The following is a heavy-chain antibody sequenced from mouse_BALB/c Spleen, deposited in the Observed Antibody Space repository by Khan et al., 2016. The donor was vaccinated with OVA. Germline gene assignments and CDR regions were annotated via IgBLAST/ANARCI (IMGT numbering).Heavy chain of an antibody. CDR1: GYSITSDYA. J-gene: IGHJ2*01. CDR2: ISYSGNN. CDR3: ARIYGGDFDY. Sequence: EVKLLESGPGLVKPSQSLSLTCTVTGYSITSDYAWNWIRQFPGNKLEWMGYISYSGNNKYNPSLKSRISITRDTSENQFFLQLNSVTIEDTATYYCARIYGGDFDYWGQGTTLTVAA. V-gene: IGHV3-2*02. D-gene: IGHD1-1*01.